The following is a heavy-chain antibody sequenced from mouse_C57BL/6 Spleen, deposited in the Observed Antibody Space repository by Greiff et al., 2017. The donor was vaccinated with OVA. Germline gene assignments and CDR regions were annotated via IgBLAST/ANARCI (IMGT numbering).Heavy chain of an antibody. V-gene: IGHV3-6*01. CDR3: AIRRDMDY. Sequence: KLQDSVPGLVKPSQSLSLPCSVTGYSLTRGYYWNLLRQFPGNKLEWMGYISYDGSTNYNPSLKNRISITRDTSKNQFFLKVNSVTTEDTATYYCAIRRDMDYWGQGTSVTVSS. CDR1: GYSLTRGYY. CDR2: ISYDGST. D-gene: IGHD2-12*01. J-gene: IGHJ4*01.